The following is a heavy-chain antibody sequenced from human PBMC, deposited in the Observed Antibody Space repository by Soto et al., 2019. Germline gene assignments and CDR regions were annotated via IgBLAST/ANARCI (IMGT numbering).Heavy chain of an antibody. CDR2: ISWNSGSI. Sequence: GGSLRLSCAASGFTFDDYAMHWVRQAPGKGLEWVSGISWNSGSIGYADSVKGRFTISRDNAKNSLYLQMNSLRAEDTALYYCAKVAPSITMVDGMDVWGQGTTVTVSS. CDR1: GFTFDDYA. V-gene: IGHV3-9*01. D-gene: IGHD3-10*01. CDR3: AKVAPSITMVDGMDV. J-gene: IGHJ6*02.